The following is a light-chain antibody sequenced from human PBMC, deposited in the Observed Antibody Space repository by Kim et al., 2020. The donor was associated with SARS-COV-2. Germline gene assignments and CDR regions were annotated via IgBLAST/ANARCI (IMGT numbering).Light chain of an antibody. J-gene: IGLJ3*02. CDR3: QTWDSSTEV. V-gene: IGLV3-1*01. CDR2: EDT. CDR1: KLEEKF. Sequence: SVSPGRAARIPWSGDKLEEKFASWFQQKPGQSPVLVIYEDTKRPSGIPERISGSTSGNTATLTISGTQAMDEADYYCQTWDSSTEVFGGGTQLTVL.